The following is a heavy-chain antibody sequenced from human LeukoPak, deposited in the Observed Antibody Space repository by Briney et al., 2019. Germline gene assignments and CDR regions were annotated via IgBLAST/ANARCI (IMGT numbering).Heavy chain of an antibody. D-gene: IGHD2-2*01. V-gene: IGHV4-59*01. CDR2: IYCSGST. CDR3: ARDLGFCSSTSCYPWFDP. Sequence: SETLSLTCTVSGGSISSYYWSWIRQPPGKGLEWIGYIYCSGSTNYNPSLKSRVTISVDTSKNQFSLKLSSVTAADTAVYYCARDLGFCSSTSCYPWFDPWGQGTLVTVSS. J-gene: IGHJ5*02. CDR1: GGSISSYY.